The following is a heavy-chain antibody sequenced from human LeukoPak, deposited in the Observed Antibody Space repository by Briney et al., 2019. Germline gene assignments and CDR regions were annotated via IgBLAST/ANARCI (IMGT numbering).Heavy chain of an antibody. CDR3: ARALVPAATRYYYYMDV. J-gene: IGHJ6*03. D-gene: IGHD2-2*01. V-gene: IGHV3-21*01. Sequence: PGRSLRLSCAASGFTFSSYSMNWVRQAPGKGLEWVSSISSSSSYIYYADSVKGRFTISRDNAKNSLYLQMNSLRAEDTAVYYCARALVPAATRYYYYMDVWGKGTTVTVSS. CDR2: ISSSSSYI. CDR1: GFTFSSYS.